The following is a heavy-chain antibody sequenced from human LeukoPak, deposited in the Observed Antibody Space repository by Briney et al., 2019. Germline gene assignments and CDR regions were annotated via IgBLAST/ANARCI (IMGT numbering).Heavy chain of an antibody. CDR1: GGSISSGGYY. CDR3: ARVATKDGIAGHPDY. D-gene: IGHD6-6*01. J-gene: IGHJ4*02. Sequence: SETLSLTCTVSGGSISSGGYYWSWIRQHPGKGLEWIGYIYYSGSTYYNPSLKSRVTISVDTSKNQFSLKLSSVTAADTAVYYCARVATKDGIAGHPDYWGQGTLVTVSS. V-gene: IGHV4-31*03. CDR2: IYYSGST.